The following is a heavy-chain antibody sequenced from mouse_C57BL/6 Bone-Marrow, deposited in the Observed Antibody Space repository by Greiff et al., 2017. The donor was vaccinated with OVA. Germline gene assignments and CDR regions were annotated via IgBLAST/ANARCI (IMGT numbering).Heavy chain of an antibody. CDR3: ARADYEGDWFAY. CDR1: GYTFTSYG. J-gene: IGHJ3*01. D-gene: IGHD2-4*01. Sequence: VQLQESGAELARPGASVKLSCKASGYTFTSYGISWVKQRTGQGLEWIGEIYPRSGNTYYNEKFKGKATLTADKSSSTAYMELRSLTSEDSAVYFCARADYEGDWFAYWGQGTLVTVSA. V-gene: IGHV1-81*01. CDR2: IYPRSGNT.